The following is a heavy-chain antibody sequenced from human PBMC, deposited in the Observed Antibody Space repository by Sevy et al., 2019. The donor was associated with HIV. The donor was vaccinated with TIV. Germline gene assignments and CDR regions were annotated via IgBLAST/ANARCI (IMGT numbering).Heavy chain of an antibody. V-gene: IGHV3-23*01. Sequence: GGSLRLSCAASGFTFTYYDMTWVRQAPGKGLEWVSSISGSGGSTYYADSVKGRFSISRDNSKNTMYLQMNSLRADDTDVYYCTKGVPLFCRGGYCHYYFDYLGQGTLVTVSS. CDR3: TKGVPLFCRGGYCHYYFDY. J-gene: IGHJ4*02. CDR2: ISGSGGST. CDR1: GFTFTYYD. D-gene: IGHD2-15*01.